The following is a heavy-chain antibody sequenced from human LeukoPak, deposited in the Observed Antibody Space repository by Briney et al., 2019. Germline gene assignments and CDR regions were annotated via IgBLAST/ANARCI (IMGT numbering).Heavy chain of an antibody. D-gene: IGHD5/OR15-5a*01. CDR3: VKRELYIVSTT. V-gene: IGHV3-23*01. Sequence: PGASLRLSCAASGFTSSSNAMGWVRQAPGKGLEWVSAISPGGSPYYADSVKGRFTISRNNSKNTLYLQMNSLRAEYAAVYYCVKRELYIVSTTWGQGTLVTVSS. CDR2: ISPGGSP. CDR1: GFTSSSNA. J-gene: IGHJ5*02.